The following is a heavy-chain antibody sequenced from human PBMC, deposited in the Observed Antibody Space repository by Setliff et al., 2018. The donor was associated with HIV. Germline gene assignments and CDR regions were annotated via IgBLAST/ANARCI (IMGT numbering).Heavy chain of an antibody. CDR2: IYTSGGT. V-gene: IGHV4-61*09. J-gene: IGHJ6*03. CDR1: GGSISSGGYY. Sequence: PSETLSLTCNVSGGSISSGGYYWSWIRQPAGKGLEWIGHIYTSGGTNYNPSLKSRVTISIDTSKNQFSLKLSSVTAADTAVYYCARDRGGAAAGGYYYMDVWGKGTTVTVSS. D-gene: IGHD6-13*01. CDR3: ARDRGGAAAGGYYYMDV.